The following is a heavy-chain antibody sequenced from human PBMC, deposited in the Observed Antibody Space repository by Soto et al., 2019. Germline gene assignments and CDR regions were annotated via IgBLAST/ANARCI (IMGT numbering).Heavy chain of an antibody. CDR2: IYRGVNT. J-gene: IGHJ3*02. CDR3: ARRTTSGYRYGLVAFDI. CDR1: GFAVSSNY. Sequence: GGSLRLSCAASGFAVSSNYMSWVRQAPGKGLEWVSVIYRGVNTYYADSVKGRFTISRDNSKNTLYLQMNSLRAEDTAVYYCARRTTSGYRYGLVAFDIWGQGTSVTVS. V-gene: IGHV3-53*01. D-gene: IGHD5-18*01.